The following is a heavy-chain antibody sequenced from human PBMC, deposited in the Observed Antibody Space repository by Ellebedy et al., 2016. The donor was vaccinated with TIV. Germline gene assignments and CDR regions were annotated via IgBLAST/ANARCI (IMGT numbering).Heavy chain of an antibody. Sequence: GGSLRLXCAASGFTFSSYAVSWVRQAPGKGLEWVSAISVSGVRTYYGDSVKGRFTISRDDSKNTLYLQMNSLRAEDTAVYYCAKRLTAAGSGQYYYGMDVWGQGTTVTVSS. V-gene: IGHV3-23*01. CDR2: ISVSGVRT. D-gene: IGHD6-13*01. CDR1: GFTFSSYA. CDR3: AKRLTAAGSGQYYYGMDV. J-gene: IGHJ6*02.